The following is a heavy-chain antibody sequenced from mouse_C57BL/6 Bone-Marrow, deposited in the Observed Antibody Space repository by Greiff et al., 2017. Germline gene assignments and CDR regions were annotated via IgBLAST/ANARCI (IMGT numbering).Heavy chain of an antibody. CDR3: ARLGLGRPY. Sequence: VKVVESGAELVKPGASVKISCKASGYAFSSYWMNWVKQRPGKGLEWIGQIYPGDGDTNYNGKFKGKATLTADKSSSTAYMQLSSLTSEDSAVYFCARLGLGRPYWGQGTLVTVSA. D-gene: IGHD4-1*01. V-gene: IGHV1-80*01. CDR2: IYPGDGDT. J-gene: IGHJ3*01. CDR1: GYAFSSYW.